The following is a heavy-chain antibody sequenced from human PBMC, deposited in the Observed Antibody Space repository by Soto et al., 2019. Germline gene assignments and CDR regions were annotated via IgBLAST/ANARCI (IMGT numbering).Heavy chain of an antibody. CDR3: AREPDIVVVVAATLNAFDI. V-gene: IGHV3-21*01. D-gene: IGHD2-15*01. CDR1: GFTFSSYS. J-gene: IGHJ3*02. CDR2: ISSSSSYI. Sequence: GESLKISCAASGFTFSSYSMNWVRQAPGKGLEWVSSISSSSSYIYYADSVKGRFTISRDNAKNSLYLQMNSLRAEDTAVYYCAREPDIVVVVAATLNAFDIWGQGTMVTVSS.